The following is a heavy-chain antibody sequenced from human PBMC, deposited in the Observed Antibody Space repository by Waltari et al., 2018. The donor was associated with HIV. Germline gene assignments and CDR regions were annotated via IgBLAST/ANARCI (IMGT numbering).Heavy chain of an antibody. Sequence: QVQLQESGAGLVKPSQTLSLTFTVSGGSISSGSYYATWLRRPAGQGLEWIGRIYTSGSTNYNPSLKSRVTISVDTSKNQFSLKLSSVTAADTAVYYCAREPASRYGSGVPRPYYGMDVWGQGTTVTVSS. CDR2: IYTSGST. V-gene: IGHV4-61*02. J-gene: IGHJ6*02. CDR3: AREPASRYGSGVPRPYYGMDV. D-gene: IGHD3-10*01. CDR1: GGSISSGSYY.